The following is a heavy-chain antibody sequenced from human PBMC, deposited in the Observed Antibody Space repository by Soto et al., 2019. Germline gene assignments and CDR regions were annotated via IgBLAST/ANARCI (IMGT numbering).Heavy chain of an antibody. D-gene: IGHD3-10*01. V-gene: IGHV1-69*08. CDR2: IIPILGIA. CDR3: ARDLGSGSTGGADY. CDR1: GGTFSSYT. Sequence: QVQLVQSGAEVKKPGSSVKVSCKASGGTFSSYTISWVRQAPGQGLEWMGRIIPILGIANFAQKFQGRVTITADKSTSTAYMELSSLRSEDTAVYYCARDLGSGSTGGADYWGQGTLFTVSS. J-gene: IGHJ4*02.